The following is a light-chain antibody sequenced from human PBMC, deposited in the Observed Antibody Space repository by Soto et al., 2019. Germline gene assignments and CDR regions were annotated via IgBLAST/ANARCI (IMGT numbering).Light chain of an antibody. J-gene: IGLJ1*01. Sequence: QSALTQPPSVSGSPGQSVAISCTGTSSDVGSSNGVSWYQQPPGTAPQLMIYDVSNRPSGVPDRFSGSKSGNTASLTISGLQAEDEADYYCSSYTSSSTYVFGTGTKLTVL. CDR1: SSDVGSSNG. V-gene: IGLV2-18*02. CDR3: SSYTSSSTYV. CDR2: DVS.